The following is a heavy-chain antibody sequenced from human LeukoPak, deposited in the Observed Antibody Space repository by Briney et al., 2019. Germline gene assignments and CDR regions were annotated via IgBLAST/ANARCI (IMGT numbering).Heavy chain of an antibody. CDR3: ARRYSSGWYVDY. Sequence: QPGGSLRLSCAASGFTVSSNYMSWVRQAPGKGLEWVSVIYSGGSTYYADSVKGRFTISRYNSKNTLYLQMNSLRAEDTAVYYCARRYSSGWYVDYWGQGTLVTVSS. V-gene: IGHV3-53*04. CDR1: GFTVSSNY. CDR2: IYSGGST. J-gene: IGHJ4*02. D-gene: IGHD6-19*01.